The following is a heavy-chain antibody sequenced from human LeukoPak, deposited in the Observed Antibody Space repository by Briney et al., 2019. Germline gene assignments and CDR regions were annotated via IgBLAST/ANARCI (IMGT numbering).Heavy chain of an antibody. CDR2: IYTTGNT. J-gene: IGHJ4*01. Sequence: SETLSLTCTVSGGSISIYYWSWIRQPAGKGLEWIGRIYTTGNTNYNPSLKSRVTMSVDTSKNQFSLKLTSVTAADTAVYYCARSKWNYYFDYWGQEPWSPSPQ. V-gene: IGHV4-4*07. CDR3: ARSKWNYYFDY. CDR1: GGSISIYY. D-gene: IGHD1-1*01.